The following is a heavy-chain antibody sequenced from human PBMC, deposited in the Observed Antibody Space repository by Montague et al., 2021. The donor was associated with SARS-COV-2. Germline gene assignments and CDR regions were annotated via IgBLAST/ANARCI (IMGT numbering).Heavy chain of an antibody. CDR3: ARHSGRDTIFGVVIIPAAFDI. V-gene: IGHV4-39*01. D-gene: IGHD3-3*01. J-gene: IGHJ3*02. Sequence: SETLSLTCTVSGSSISSSIYYWGWIRQPPGKGLEWIGSIDYSGSTYYNPSLKSRVTISVDTSKNQFSLKLSSVTATDTAVYYCARHSGRDTIFGVVIIPAAFDIWGKGTMVTVSS. CDR2: IDYSGST. CDR1: GSSISSSIYY.